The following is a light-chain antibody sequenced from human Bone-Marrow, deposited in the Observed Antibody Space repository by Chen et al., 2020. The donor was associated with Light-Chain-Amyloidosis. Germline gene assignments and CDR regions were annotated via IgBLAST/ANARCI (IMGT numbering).Light chain of an antibody. Sequence: EIVLTQSPATLSLSPGERATLSCRASQSVSSYLAWYQQKPGQAPRLLIYDASNRATGIPARFSGSGSWTDFTLTSSSLEPEDFAVYYCQQRSNWPPITFGQGTRLEIK. CDR3: QQRSNWPPIT. V-gene: IGKV3-11*01. J-gene: IGKJ5*01. CDR2: DAS. CDR1: QSVSSY.